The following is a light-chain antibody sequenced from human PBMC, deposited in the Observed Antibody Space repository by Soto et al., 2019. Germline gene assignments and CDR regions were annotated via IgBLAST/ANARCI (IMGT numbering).Light chain of an antibody. Sequence: ENVLTQSPGTLSLSPGERATLSCRASQSLSSSYLAWYQQKPGQAPRLLIYGASARAAGVPARFSGSGSGTDFTLTISSLEPEDFAIYYCQQRSNWPLTFGGGTKVDIK. V-gene: IGKV3D-20*02. CDR2: GAS. J-gene: IGKJ4*01. CDR1: QSLSSSY. CDR3: QQRSNWPLT.